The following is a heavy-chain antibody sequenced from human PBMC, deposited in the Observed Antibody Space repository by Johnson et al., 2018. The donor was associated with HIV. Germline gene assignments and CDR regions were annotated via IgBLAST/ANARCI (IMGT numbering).Heavy chain of an antibody. V-gene: IGHV3-30*02. CDR1: GFTFSSYG. CDR3: ARVNIVVVVAVTPSCAFDI. CDR2: TQYDGSNI. D-gene: IGHD2-15*01. J-gene: IGHJ3*02. Sequence: QVQLVESGGGLIQPGGSLRLSCAASGFTFSSYGMHWVRQAPGKGLEWVAFTQYDGSNIYYADSVKGRFTISRDNSTDTLHMEMSSLRSEDTAMYYCARVNIVVVVAVTPSCAFDIWGQGTMVTVSS.